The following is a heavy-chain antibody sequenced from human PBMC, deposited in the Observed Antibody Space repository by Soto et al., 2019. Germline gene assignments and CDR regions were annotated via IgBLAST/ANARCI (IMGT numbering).Heavy chain of an antibody. CDR3: ANAWNYCGDDCYTYYFDY. D-gene: IGHD2-21*02. CDR2: VSRSGSNK. Sequence: QPGGSLRLSCAASGFTFSSYAMSWVRQSPGKGLEWVSGVSRSGSNKYYSDSVRGRFTISRDNSKNTLYLQMDGLRAEDTALYYCANAWNYCGDDCYTYYFDYWGHGTLVTVSS. V-gene: IGHV3-23*01. CDR1: GFTFSSYA. J-gene: IGHJ4*01.